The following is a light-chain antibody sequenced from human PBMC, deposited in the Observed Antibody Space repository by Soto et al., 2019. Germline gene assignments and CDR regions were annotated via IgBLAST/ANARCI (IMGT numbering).Light chain of an antibody. CDR2: AAS. CDR3: QHYGTSPFT. CDR1: QSIASSY. Sequence: EVVLTQSPGTLSLSPGERVTLSCRASQSIASSYLGWYQQKPGQAPRLLIYAASSRATGIPDRFSGSGSGTDFTLTITRLEPEDFAVYYCQHYGTSPFTFGPGTKVEIK. V-gene: IGKV3-20*01. J-gene: IGKJ3*01.